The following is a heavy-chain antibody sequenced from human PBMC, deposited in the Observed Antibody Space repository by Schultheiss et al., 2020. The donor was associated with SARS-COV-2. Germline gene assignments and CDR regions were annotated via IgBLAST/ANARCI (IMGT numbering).Heavy chain of an antibody. CDR1: GFTFSSYA. D-gene: IGHD5-12*01. J-gene: IGHJ6*03. CDR2: ISYDGSNK. V-gene: IGHV3-30*04. CDR3: ARDPGGYSGYASDYYYYYMDV. Sequence: GGSLRLSCAASGFTFSSYAMHWVRQAPGKGLEWVAVISYDGSNKYYADSVKGRFTISRDNSKNTLYLQMNSLRAEDTAVYYCARDPGGYSGYASDYYYYYMDVWGKGTTVTVSS.